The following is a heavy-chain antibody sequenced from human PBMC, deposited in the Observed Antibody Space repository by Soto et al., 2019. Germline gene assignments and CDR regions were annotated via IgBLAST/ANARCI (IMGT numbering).Heavy chain of an antibody. Sequence: QITLKESGPTLVRPTETLTLTCTFSGFSLTTSGLGVGWIRQPPGKALEWLALIYWNDEKRYRPSLHSRLSITKDTSRNQVVLTMTNMDPVDTGTYYCTHRTTVTPGLYWGPGTLVTVSS. CDR2: IYWNDEK. D-gene: IGHD4-4*01. J-gene: IGHJ1*01. V-gene: IGHV2-5*01. CDR1: GFSLTTSGLG. CDR3: THRTTVTPGLY.